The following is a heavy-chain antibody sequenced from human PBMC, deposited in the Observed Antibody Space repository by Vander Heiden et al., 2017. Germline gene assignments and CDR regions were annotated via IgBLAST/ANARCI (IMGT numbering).Heavy chain of an antibody. V-gene: IGHV4-61*01. J-gene: IGHJ6*02. D-gene: IGHD6-25*01. CDR1: GGSVSSGSYY. CDR3: ARVAAPYYYYYGMDV. Sequence: QVQLQESGPGLVKPSETLSLTCPVSGGSVSSGSYYWSWIRQPPGKGLEWIGYIYYSGSTNYNPSLKSRVTISVDTSKNQFSLKLSSVTAADTAVYYCARVAAPYYYYYGMDVWGQGTTVTVSS. CDR2: IYYSGST.